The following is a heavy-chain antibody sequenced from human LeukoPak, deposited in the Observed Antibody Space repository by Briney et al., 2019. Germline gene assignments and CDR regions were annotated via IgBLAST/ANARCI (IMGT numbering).Heavy chain of an antibody. D-gene: IGHD5-24*01. CDR2: ISAYNGNT. CDR1: GYTFTSYG. J-gene: IGHJ4*02. V-gene: IGHV1-18*01. CDR3: ARSAARSRDGYSPFDY. Sequence: ASVKVSCKASGYTFTSYGISWVRQAPGQGHEWMGWISAYNGNTNYAQKLQGRVTMTTDTSTGTAYMELRSLRSDDTAVCYCARSAARSRDGYSPFDYWGQGTLVTVSS.